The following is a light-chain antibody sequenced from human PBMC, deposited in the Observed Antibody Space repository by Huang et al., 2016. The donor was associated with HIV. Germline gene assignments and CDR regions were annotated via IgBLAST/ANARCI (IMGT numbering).Light chain of an antibody. CDR2: GAS. CDR3: HQYTKWPSWT. V-gene: IGKV3-15*01. CDR1: QSVSSN. J-gene: IGKJ1*01. Sequence: EIVMTQSPGTLTVSPGERATLSCRASQSVSSNLAWYQQKPGLTPRLLIYGASTRATGIPARFSGSGSGTEFTLTISSLQSEDFGVYYCHQYTKWPSWTFGQGTKVEIK.